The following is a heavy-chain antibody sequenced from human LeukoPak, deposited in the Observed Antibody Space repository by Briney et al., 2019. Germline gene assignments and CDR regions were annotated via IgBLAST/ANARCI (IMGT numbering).Heavy chain of an antibody. Sequence: GGSLRLSCAASGFTFSGSAMHWVRQASGKGLEWVGRIRSKANSYATAYAASVKGRFTTSRDDSKNTAYLQMNSLRAEDTAVYYCARAGTNGGELLDWGQGTLVTVSS. CDR2: IRSKANSYAT. J-gene: IGHJ4*02. D-gene: IGHD7-27*01. CDR1: GFTFSGSA. V-gene: IGHV3-73*01. CDR3: ARAGTNGGELLD.